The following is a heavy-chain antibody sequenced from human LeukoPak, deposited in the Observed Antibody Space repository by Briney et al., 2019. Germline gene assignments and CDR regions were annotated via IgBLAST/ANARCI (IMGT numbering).Heavy chain of an antibody. CDR1: GYSISSGYY. V-gene: IGHV4-38-2*01. D-gene: IGHD5-12*01. J-gene: IGHJ4*02. CDR3: ARLGDIVATITEDY. Sequence: PSETLSLTCAVSGYSISSGYYWGWIRPPPGKGLERIGSIYHSGSTYYDPSLKSRVTISVDTSKNQFSLKLSSVTAADTAVYYCARLGDIVATITEDYWGQGTLVTVSS. CDR2: IYHSGST.